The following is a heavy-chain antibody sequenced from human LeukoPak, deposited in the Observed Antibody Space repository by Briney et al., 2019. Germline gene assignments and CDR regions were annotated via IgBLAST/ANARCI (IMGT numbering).Heavy chain of an antibody. CDR2: ISWVGGST. D-gene: IGHD1-26*01. Sequence: PGGSLRLSCAASGFTFEDFPMNWVRQAPGKGLEGVSLISWVGGSTYYADSVKGRFTISRDNSKNSLYLQMNSLRTEDTALYYCAKDIHTSEGGSYASWGQGTLVTVSS. CDR1: GFTFEDFP. CDR3: AKDIHTSEGGSYAS. J-gene: IGHJ4*02. V-gene: IGHV3-43*01.